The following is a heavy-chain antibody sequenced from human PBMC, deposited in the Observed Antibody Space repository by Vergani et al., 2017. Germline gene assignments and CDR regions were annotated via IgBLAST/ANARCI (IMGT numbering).Heavy chain of an antibody. CDR1: GGSISSGSYY. CDR2: IYTSGST. Sequence: QVQLQESGPGLVKPSQTLSLTCTVSGGSISSGSYYWSWIRQPAGKGLEWIGRIYTSGSTNYNPSLKIRVTISVDTSKNQFSLKLSSVTAADTAVYYCASWGVLSVRGAFDIWGQGTMVTVSS. J-gene: IGHJ3*02. V-gene: IGHV4-61*02. CDR3: ASWGVLSVRGAFDI. D-gene: IGHD3-10*02.